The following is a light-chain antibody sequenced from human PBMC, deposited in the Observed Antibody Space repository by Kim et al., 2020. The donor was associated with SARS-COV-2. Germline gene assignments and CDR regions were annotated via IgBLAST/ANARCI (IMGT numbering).Light chain of an antibody. CDR1: QSVSNN. CDR2: GAS. V-gene: IGKV3-15*01. CDR3: QQYDSWPPRT. J-gene: IGKJ1*01. Sequence: SPGERATLSCRASQSVSNNVAWYQQKPGQAPRLLIYGASTRATGVPARFSCSGSGTEFTLTISSLQSEDFAVYYCQQYDSWPPRTFGHGTKVDIK.